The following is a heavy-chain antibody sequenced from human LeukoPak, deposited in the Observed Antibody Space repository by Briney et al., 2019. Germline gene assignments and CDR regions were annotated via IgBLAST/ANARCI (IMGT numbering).Heavy chain of an antibody. D-gene: IGHD6-13*01. CDR1: GFTFSTYS. J-gene: IGHJ4*02. V-gene: IGHV3-21*06. Sequence: GGSLRLSCAASGFTFSTYSMNWVRQSPGRGLEWVSSISSGSTYIFYADSVKGRFTISRDNAKNSVYLQINSLRAEDTAVYYCARVGGIAAAEGYYFDYWGQGILVTVSS. CDR2: ISSGSTYI. CDR3: ARVGGIAAAEGYYFDY.